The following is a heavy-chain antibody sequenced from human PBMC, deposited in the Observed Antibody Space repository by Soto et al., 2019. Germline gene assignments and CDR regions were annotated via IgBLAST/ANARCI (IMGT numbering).Heavy chain of an antibody. D-gene: IGHD6-6*01. V-gene: IGHV5-51*01. J-gene: IGHJ6*02. Sequence: GESLKISCQVSGYTFTIYWIGWVRQMPGKGLEWMGIIYPSDSDTRYSPSFQGQVTISADKSLRTAYLQWTSLKASDTALYYCARTRSFTLGFYYDGMDVWGQGTTVTVSS. CDR1: GYTFTIYW. CDR2: IYPSDSDT. CDR3: ARTRSFTLGFYYDGMDV.